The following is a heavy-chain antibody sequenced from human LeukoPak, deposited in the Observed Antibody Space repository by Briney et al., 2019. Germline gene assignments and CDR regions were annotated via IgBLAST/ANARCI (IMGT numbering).Heavy chain of an antibody. J-gene: IGHJ3*02. CDR1: GFTFSDYA. CDR3: ARLPVDAFDI. CDR2: TTGSSGDT. V-gene: IGHV3-23*01. D-gene: IGHD3-16*01. Sequence: GGSLRLSCAASGFTFSDYALSWVRQTPGKGLEWVAATTGSSGDTYHADSVKGRFAISRDNSKNTLYLQMGSLRAEDMAVYYCARLPVDAFDIWGQGTMVTVSS.